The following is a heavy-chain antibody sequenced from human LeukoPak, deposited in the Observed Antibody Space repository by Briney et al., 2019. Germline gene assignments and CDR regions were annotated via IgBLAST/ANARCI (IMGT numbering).Heavy chain of an antibody. V-gene: IGHV3-11*01. D-gene: IGHD2-2*01. CDR2: ISSSGSTI. CDR1: GFTFSDYY. J-gene: IGHJ6*02. Sequence: GGSLRLSCAASGFTFSDYYMSWIRQAPGKGVEWVSYISSSGSTIYYADSVKGRFTISRDNAKNSLYLQMNSLRAEDTAVYYCARDKEDIVVVPAASIYYYYGMDVWGQGTTVTVSS. CDR3: ARDKEDIVVVPAASIYYYYGMDV.